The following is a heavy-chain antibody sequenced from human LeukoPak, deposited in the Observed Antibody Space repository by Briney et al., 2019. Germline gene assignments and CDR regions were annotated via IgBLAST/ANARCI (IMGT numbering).Heavy chain of an antibody. D-gene: IGHD5-18*01. Sequence: SETLSLTCTVSGGSISSYYWSWIRQPPGKGLEWIGYIYYSGRTNYNPSLKSRVTISVETSKNQFSLKLSSVTPADTAVYYCARDRYSYGVDYWGQGTLVTVSS. CDR1: GGSISSYY. CDR3: ARDRYSYGVDY. V-gene: IGHV4-59*01. J-gene: IGHJ4*02. CDR2: IYYSGRT.